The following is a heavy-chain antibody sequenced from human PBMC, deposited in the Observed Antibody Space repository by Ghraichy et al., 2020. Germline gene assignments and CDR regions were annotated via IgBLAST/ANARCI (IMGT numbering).Heavy chain of an antibody. V-gene: IGHV4-30-4*01. CDR1: GDSISSGDYY. CDR3: ARDHKYNILPGFDY. J-gene: IGHJ4*02. CDR2: VFYSGST. D-gene: IGHD3-9*01. Sequence: SETLSLTCTVSGDSISSGDYYWSWIRQSPGKGLEWIGYVFYSGSTYYNPSLKSRVYISIDTSKNQFSLSLSSVTAADTAVYFCARDHKYNILPGFDYWGQGTLVTVSS.